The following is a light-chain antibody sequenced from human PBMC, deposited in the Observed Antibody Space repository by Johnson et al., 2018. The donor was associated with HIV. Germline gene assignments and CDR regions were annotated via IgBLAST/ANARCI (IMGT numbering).Light chain of an antibody. V-gene: IGLV1-51*01. CDR1: SSNIGNNY. CDR2: DND. J-gene: IGLJ1*01. Sequence: QSVLTQPPSVSAAPGQKVTISCSGSSSNIGNNYVSWYQQLPGTAPKLLIYDNDKRPSGIPDRFSASKSATSATLGITGLQTGDEANYYCGTWDGGLSIYVFGTGTEVTVL. CDR3: GTWDGGLSIYV.